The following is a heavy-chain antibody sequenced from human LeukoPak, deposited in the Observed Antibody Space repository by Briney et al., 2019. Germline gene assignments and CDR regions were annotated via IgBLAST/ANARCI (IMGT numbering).Heavy chain of an antibody. CDR3: ARAATVTVARYFDP. CDR2: INPSDGST. J-gene: IGHJ5*02. D-gene: IGHD4-17*01. V-gene: IGHV1-46*01. CDR1: GGTFSNYA. Sequence: ASVKVSCKASGGTFSNYAISWVRQAPGQGLEWMGVINPSDGSTSYAQKFQGRVTMTRDMSTTTVYMELSSLRSEDTAVYYCARAATVTVARYFDPWGQGTLVTVSS.